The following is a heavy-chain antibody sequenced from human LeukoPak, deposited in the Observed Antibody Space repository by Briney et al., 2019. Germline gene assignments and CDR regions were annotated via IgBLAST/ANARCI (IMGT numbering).Heavy chain of an antibody. CDR3: ASDYCSSTSCFPFY. Sequence: GGSLRLSCAASGFTFSSYGMHWVRQAPGKGLVWVSRINSDGSSTSYADSVKGRFTISRDNAKNTLYLQMNSLRVEDTAVYYCASDYCSSTSCFPFYWGQGTLVTVSS. J-gene: IGHJ4*02. CDR2: INSDGSST. CDR1: GFTFSSYG. D-gene: IGHD2-2*01. V-gene: IGHV3-74*01.